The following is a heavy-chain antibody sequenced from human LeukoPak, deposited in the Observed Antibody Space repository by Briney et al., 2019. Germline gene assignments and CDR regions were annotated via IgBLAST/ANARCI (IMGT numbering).Heavy chain of an antibody. Sequence: GGSLRLSCAACGFTFSSYEMNWVRQAPGKGLEWVSYISSSGSTIYYADSVKGRFTISRDNAKNSLYLQMNSLRAEDTAVYYCARGADGIVVAPLDYWGQGTLVTVSS. CDR2: ISSSGSTI. V-gene: IGHV3-48*03. CDR3: ARGADGIVVAPLDY. J-gene: IGHJ4*02. D-gene: IGHD3-22*01. CDR1: GFTFSSYE.